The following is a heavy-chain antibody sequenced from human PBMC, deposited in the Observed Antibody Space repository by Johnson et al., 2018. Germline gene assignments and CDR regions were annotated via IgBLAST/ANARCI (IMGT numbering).Heavy chain of an antibody. D-gene: IGHD1-26*01. V-gene: IGHV4-34*01. Sequence: QVQLQQWDAGLLKPSETLSLTCAVYGGSFSDYYWSWIRQPPGKGLEWIGEINYSASTNYNPSLKSRVTISVDTSKNQFSLKLSSVIAADTAVYYCARAPLGATRTQYFQHWGQGTLVIVSS. CDR2: INYSAST. CDR3: ARAPLGATRTQYFQH. CDR1: GGSFSDYY. J-gene: IGHJ1*01.